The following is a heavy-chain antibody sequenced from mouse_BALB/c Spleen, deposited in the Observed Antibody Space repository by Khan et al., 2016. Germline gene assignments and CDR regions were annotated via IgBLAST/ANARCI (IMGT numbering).Heavy chain of an antibody. D-gene: IGHD1-2*01. J-gene: IGHJ4*01. CDR1: GYTFTDYY. CDR3: ARSYYGYFAKDY. CDR2: IFPGSGIT. V-gene: IGHV1-77*01. Sequence: VQLQESGTELPRPGASVKLSCKASGYTFTDYYLHWVKQRTGQGLEWIGEIFPGSGITYFNEKFKDKASLTADTSSSTAYMQLSGLTSKDTAVYSYARSYYGYFAKDYWDHGASVTVSS.